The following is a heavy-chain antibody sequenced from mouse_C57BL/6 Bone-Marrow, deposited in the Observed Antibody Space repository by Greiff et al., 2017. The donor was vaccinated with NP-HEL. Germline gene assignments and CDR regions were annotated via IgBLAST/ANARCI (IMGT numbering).Heavy chain of an antibody. V-gene: IGHV1-81*01. CDR1: GYTFTSYG. J-gene: IGHJ1*03. Sequence: QVQLQQSGAELARPGASVKLSCKASGYTFTSYGISWVKQRTGQGLEWIGEIYPRSGNTYYNEKFKGKATLTADKSSSTAYMELHSLTSEDSAVYFCARWHYYGSSYEYFDVWGTGTTVTVSS. CDR3: ARWHYYGSSYEYFDV. D-gene: IGHD1-1*01. CDR2: IYPRSGNT.